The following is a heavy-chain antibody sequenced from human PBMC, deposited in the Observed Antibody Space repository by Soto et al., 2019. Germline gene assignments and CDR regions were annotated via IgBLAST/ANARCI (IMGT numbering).Heavy chain of an antibody. V-gene: IGHV3-15*01. CDR3: TTAATTVTTIDF. Sequence: EVQLVESGGGLVKPGGSLRLSCAASGFTFSNAWMSWVRQAPGKGLEWVGRIRRKTDGGTTDYAVPVKGRFSISRDDSKNTLYLQMNILKTEDTAVYYCTTAATTVTTIDFWGQGTLVTVSS. D-gene: IGHD4-17*01. CDR2: IRRKTDGGTT. J-gene: IGHJ4*02. CDR1: GFTFSNAW.